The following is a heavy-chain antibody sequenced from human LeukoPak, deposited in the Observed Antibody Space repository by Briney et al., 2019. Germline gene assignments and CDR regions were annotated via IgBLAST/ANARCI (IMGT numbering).Heavy chain of an antibody. V-gene: IGHV1-2*02. Sequence: GGSVKVSCKASGYSFTGYYMHWVRQAPGQGLEWMGWINPKSGSTNYAQKFQGRVTMTRETSIRTVSMELSRLRSDDTAVYYCAKYYLEGGCFDYWGQGTLVIVSS. CDR2: INPKSGST. CDR1: GYSFTGYY. D-gene: IGHD2/OR15-2a*01. CDR3: AKYYLEGGCFDY. J-gene: IGHJ4*02.